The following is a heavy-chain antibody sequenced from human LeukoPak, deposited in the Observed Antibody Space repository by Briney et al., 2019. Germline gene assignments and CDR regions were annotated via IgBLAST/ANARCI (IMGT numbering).Heavy chain of an antibody. CDR2: FDPEDGET. CDR3: ATVKKYSSSWYVPFDP. D-gene: IGHD6-13*01. V-gene: IGHV1-24*01. J-gene: IGHJ5*02. CDR1: GYTLTELS. Sequence: ASVKVSCKVSGYTLTELSMHWVRQAPGKGLEWMGGFDPEDGETIYAQKFQGRVTMTEDTSTDTAYMELSSLRSEDTAVYYCATVKKYSSSWYVPFDPWGQGTLVTVSS.